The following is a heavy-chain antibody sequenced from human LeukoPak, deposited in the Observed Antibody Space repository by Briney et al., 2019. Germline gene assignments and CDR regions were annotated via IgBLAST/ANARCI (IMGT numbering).Heavy chain of an antibody. D-gene: IGHD3-3*01. V-gene: IGHV3-74*01. CDR1: GFTFSSYW. CDR2: INSDGSST. Sequence: GGSLRLSCAASGFTFSSYWMHWVRQAPGKGLVWVSRINSDGSSTSYADSVKGRFTISRDNAKNTLYLQMNGLRAEDTAVYYCARDSRITIFGVVIRPRNWFDPWGQGTLVTVSS. J-gene: IGHJ5*02. CDR3: ARDSRITIFGVVIRPRNWFDP.